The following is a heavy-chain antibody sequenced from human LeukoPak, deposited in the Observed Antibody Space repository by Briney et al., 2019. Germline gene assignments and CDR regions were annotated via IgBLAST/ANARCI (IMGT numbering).Heavy chain of an antibody. V-gene: IGHV3-23*01. D-gene: IGHD3-10*01. CDR1: GFTFSTYA. CDR3: AKGSAAVRPYYFDY. CDR2: ISGSGGST. Sequence: GGSLRLSCAASGFTFSTYAMSWVRQAPGKGLDWTSAISGSGGSTYYADSVRGRFTISRDNSKNTLFLQMNSLRAEDTAIYYCAKGSAAVRPYYFDYWGRGTLVTVSS. J-gene: IGHJ4*02.